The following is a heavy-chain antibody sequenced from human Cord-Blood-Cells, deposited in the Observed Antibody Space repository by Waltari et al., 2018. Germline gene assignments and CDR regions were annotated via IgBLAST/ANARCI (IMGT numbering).Heavy chain of an antibody. Sequence: QVQLQQWGAGLLKPSETRSPTCAAYGGSFSGYYWRWIRQPPGTGLEWSGEINQSGSTNYNPSLKSRVTISVDTSKNQFSLKLSSVTAADTAVYYCARGVGTMVRGVIDYWGQGTLVTVSS. J-gene: IGHJ4*02. V-gene: IGHV4-34*01. CDR2: INQSGST. CDR3: ARGVGTMVRGVIDY. D-gene: IGHD3-10*01. CDR1: GGSFSGYY.